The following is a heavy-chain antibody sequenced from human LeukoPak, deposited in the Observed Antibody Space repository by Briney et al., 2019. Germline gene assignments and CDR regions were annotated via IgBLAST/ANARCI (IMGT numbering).Heavy chain of an antibody. J-gene: IGHJ4*02. CDR3: TREGRGTTGCYTNDY. D-gene: IGHD2-2*01. CDR1: GFTFSGSP. V-gene: IGHV3-73*01. Sequence: GGSLRLSCAASGFTFSGSPMHWVRQASGKGLEWVGRIRTKATSYDAAYAASVKGRFTISRDDSKNTAYLQMNSLKTEDTAMYYCTREGRGTTGCYTNDYWGQGTLVTVSS. CDR2: IRTKATSYDA.